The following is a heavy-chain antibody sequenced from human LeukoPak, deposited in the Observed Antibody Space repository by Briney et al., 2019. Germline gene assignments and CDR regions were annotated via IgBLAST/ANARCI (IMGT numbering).Heavy chain of an antibody. CDR2: INHSGST. J-gene: IGHJ5*02. CDR3: ARGVGSGCLFDP. D-gene: IGHD3-22*01. CDR1: GGSFSGYY. Sequence: KPSETLSLTCAVYGGSFSGYYWSWIRQPPGKGLEWIGEINHSGSTNYNPSLKSRVTMSVDTSKNQFSLKLSSVTAADTAVYYCARGVGSGCLFDPWGQGTLVTVSS. V-gene: IGHV4-34*01.